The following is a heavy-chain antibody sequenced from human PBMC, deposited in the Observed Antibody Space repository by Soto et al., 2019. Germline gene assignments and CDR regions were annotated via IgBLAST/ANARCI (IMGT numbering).Heavy chain of an antibody. D-gene: IGHD3-16*01. CDR1: GFTFSSYW. CDR2: LNSDVSST. V-gene: IGHV3-74*01. CDR3: TSGVYFGGAFDI. Sequence: GGSLRLSCVASGFTFSSYWMHWVRQTPGKGLVWVSRLNSDVSSTSYADSVKGRFTISRDNAKNTLYLQMNSLRAEDTAVYYCTSGVYFGGAFDIWGQGTMVTVSS. J-gene: IGHJ3*02.